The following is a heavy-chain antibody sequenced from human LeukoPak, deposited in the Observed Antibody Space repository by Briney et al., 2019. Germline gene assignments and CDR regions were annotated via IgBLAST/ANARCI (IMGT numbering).Heavy chain of an antibody. CDR3: ARLDYYDSSNFDY. CDR2: ISYDGSNK. V-gene: IGHV3-30-3*01. Sequence: PGRSLRLSCAASGFTFSSYAMHWVRQAPGKGLEWVAVISYDGSNKYYADSVKGRFTISRDNSKNTLYLQMNSLRAEDTAVYYCARLDYYDSSNFDYGGQGTLVTVS. J-gene: IGHJ4*02. D-gene: IGHD3-22*01. CDR1: GFTFSSYA.